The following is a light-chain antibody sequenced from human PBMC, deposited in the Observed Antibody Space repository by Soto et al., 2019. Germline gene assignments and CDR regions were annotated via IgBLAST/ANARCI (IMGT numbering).Light chain of an antibody. V-gene: IGLV2-14*01. CDR2: EVS. Sequence: QSAPTQPASVSGSPGQSITISCTGTSSDVGGYIYVSWYQHHSGKAPKLIIYEVSNRPSGVSNRFSGSKSGNTASLTISGLQAEDEADYYCNSYTNDRTLVFGGRTQLTVL. CDR3: NSYTNDRTLV. J-gene: IGLJ3*02. CDR1: SSDVGGYIY.